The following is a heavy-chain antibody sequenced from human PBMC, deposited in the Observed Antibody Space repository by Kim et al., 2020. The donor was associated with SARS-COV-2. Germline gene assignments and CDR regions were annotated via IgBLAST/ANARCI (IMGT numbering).Heavy chain of an antibody. CDR3: TRAVAGTGHFDY. CDR2: N. V-gene: IGHV6-1*01. D-gene: IGHD6-19*01. Sequence: NDFAVTMKSRITLNPDTYKNQFSLQLNSVTPEDTAVYYCTRAVAGTGHFDYWGQGTLVTVSS. J-gene: IGHJ4*02.